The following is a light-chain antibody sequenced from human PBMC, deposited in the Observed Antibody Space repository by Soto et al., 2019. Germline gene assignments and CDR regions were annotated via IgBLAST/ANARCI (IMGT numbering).Light chain of an antibody. CDR3: LQCNSYSTRALT. Sequence: DLQMSQSPSTLSASVGDRVTITCRASQTISYWLAWYQQKPGKAPKLLIYKASILESGVPSRFSGSGSGTEFTLTISSLQPDDFATYYCLQCNSYSTRALTFGQGTKLEIK. CDR1: QTISYW. V-gene: IGKV1-5*03. J-gene: IGKJ2*01. CDR2: KAS.